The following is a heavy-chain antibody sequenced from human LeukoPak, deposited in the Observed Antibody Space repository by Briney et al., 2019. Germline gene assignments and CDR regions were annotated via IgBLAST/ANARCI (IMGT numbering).Heavy chain of an antibody. D-gene: IGHD3-3*02. CDR2: IGGSGSFI. J-gene: IGHJ6*03. CDR1: GFTFSNAW. Sequence: GGSLRLSCAASGFTFSNAWMSWVRQAPGKGLEWVSHIGGSGSFIYYADSVKGRFTISRDNAKNSVYLQMNSLRDEDTAVYFCARLLATWDYYYMDVWGKGTTVTVSS. CDR3: ARLLATWDYYYMDV. V-gene: IGHV3-48*02.